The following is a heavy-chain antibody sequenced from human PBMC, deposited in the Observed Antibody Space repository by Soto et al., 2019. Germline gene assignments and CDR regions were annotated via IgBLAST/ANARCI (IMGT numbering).Heavy chain of an antibody. J-gene: IGHJ6*02. CDR3: TTDDVDYYGMDV. CDR1: GLTFKNAW. Sequence: GGSLRLSCVASGLTFKNAWMSWVRQAPGKGLEWLGRIKNKIDGETIDYAAPVRGRFIISRDDSKNTLYLEMNILKTEDSGVYYCTTDDVDYYGMDVWGQGTTVTVSS. V-gene: IGHV3-15*05. CDR2: IKNKIDGETI.